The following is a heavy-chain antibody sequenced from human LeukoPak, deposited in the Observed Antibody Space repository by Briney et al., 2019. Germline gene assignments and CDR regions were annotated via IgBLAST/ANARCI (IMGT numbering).Heavy chain of an antibody. CDR3: AKGSRTSCYSGLDN. J-gene: IGHJ4*02. V-gene: IGHV3-7*03. Sequence: GGSLRLSCAASGFTFSTYWMSWVRQAPGKGLEWVANIKQDGREKYYVDSVKGRFTISRDNAKNSLYLQMNSLRAEDTAVYYCAKGSRTSCYSGLDNWGQGTLVTVSS. CDR1: GFTFSTYW. CDR2: IKQDGREK. D-gene: IGHD2-2*01.